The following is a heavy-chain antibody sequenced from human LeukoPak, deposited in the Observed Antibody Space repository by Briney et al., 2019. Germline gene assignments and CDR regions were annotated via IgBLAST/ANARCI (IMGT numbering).Heavy chain of an antibody. CDR3: ARDLDSSGSFDY. CDR1: GFTFSSYA. V-gene: IGHV3-30*04. Sequence: GRSLRLSCAASGFTFSSYAMHWVRQAPGKGLEWVAVISYDGSNKYYADSVKGRFTISRDNSKITLYLQMNSLRAEDTAVYYCARDLDSSGSFDYWGQGTLVTVSS. J-gene: IGHJ4*02. CDR2: ISYDGSNK. D-gene: IGHD6-19*01.